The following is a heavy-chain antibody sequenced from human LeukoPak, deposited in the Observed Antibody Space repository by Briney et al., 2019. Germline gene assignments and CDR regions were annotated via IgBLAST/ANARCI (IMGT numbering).Heavy chain of an antibody. J-gene: IGHJ4*02. D-gene: IGHD3-10*01. V-gene: IGHV1-8*02. CDR2: MNPNSGNT. CDR3: AREESSGSYLG. Sequence: ASVKVSCKASGYTFTGYYMHWVRQAPGQGLEWMGWMNPNSGNTGYAQKFQGRVTMTRNTSISTAYMELSSLGSEDTAVYYCAREESSGSYLGWGQGTLVTVSS. CDR1: GYTFTGYY.